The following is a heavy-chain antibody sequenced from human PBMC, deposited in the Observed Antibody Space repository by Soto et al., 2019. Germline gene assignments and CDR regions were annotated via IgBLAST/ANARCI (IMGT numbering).Heavy chain of an antibody. V-gene: IGHV1-18*01. D-gene: IGHD2-15*01. CDR2: ISAYNGNT. CDR3: SRHYCSGGSCYYYGMDV. J-gene: IGHJ6*02. Sequence: GASVKVSCKASGYTFTSYGISWVRQAPGQGLEWMGWISAYNGNTNYAQKLQGRVTMTTDTSTSTAYMELRSLRSDDTAVYYCSRHYCSGGSCYYYGMDVWGQGTTVTVSS. CDR1: GYTFTSYG.